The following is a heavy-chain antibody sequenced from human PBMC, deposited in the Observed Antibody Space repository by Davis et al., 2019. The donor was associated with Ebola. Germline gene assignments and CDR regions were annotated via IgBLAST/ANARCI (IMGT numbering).Heavy chain of an antibody. CDR3: ACRLTTVTSVFDY. CDR1: GYTFTSYG. D-gene: IGHD4-17*01. J-gene: IGHJ4*02. Sequence: AASVKVSCKASGYTFTSYGISWVRQAPGQGLEWMGRIIPILGVRNYAQKFHDRVTITADKSTSTAYMELSSLGSDDTAVYYCACRLTTVTSVFDYWGQGTLVTVSS. CDR2: IIPILGVR. V-gene: IGHV1-69*04.